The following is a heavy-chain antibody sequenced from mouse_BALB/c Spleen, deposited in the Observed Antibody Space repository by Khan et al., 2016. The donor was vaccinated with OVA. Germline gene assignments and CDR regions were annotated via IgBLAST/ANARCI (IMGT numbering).Heavy chain of an antibody. CDR1: GFTFSSSG. J-gene: IGHJ2*01. CDR2: LNSNGGST. V-gene: IGHV5-6-3*01. CDR3: AREGIGHFDY. Sequence: EVELVESGGGLVQPGGSLKLSCAASGFTFSSSGMSWVRQTPDKRLELVATLNSNGGSTYYTASVKGRFTISRDNAKDPLYLQMSSLKSEDTTMYYCAREGIGHFDYWGQGTTLTVSS.